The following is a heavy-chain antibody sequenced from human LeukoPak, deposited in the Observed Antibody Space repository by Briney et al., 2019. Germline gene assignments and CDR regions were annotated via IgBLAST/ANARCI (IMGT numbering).Heavy chain of an antibody. CDR2: IIVIFGST. J-gene: IGHJ4*02. D-gene: IGHD3-10*01. CDR3: ATYFGSGSSRPFDS. V-gene: IGHV1-69*15. Sequence: AASVKVSCKASGGTFRSYAITWVRQAPGQGLEWMGTIIVIFGSTKYAQNFQGRLTITADESTSTAYMELSRLQSEDTAMYYCATYFGSGSSRPFDSWGQGTLVTVSS. CDR1: GGTFRSYA.